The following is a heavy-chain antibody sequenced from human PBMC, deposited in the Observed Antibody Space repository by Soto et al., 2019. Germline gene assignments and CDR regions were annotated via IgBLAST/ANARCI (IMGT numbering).Heavy chain of an antibody. CDR3: ASRYFTSSSCTWIGNY. J-gene: IGHJ4*02. V-gene: IGHV4-39*01. CDR2: IYNNGNT. Sequence: QLQLQESGPGLVKSSETLSLTCTVSGGAISSSGYYWGWIRQPPGTGMGWIGSIYNNGNTYHSPSIKSRVTISVDTSNKLFFLKVSSVTAADTAMYYCASRYFTSSSCTWIGNYWGQGTLVTVSS. CDR1: GGAISSSGYY. D-gene: IGHD2-2*01.